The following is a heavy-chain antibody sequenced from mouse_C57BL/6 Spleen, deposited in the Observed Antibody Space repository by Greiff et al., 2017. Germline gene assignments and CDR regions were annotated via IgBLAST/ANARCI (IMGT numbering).Heavy chain of an antibody. CDR1: GYTFTSYG. V-gene: IGHV1-81*01. J-gene: IGHJ4*01. Sequence: QVQLQQSGAELARPGASVKLSCKASGYTFTSYGLSWVKQSTGQGLEWIGEIYPRSGNPYYNEKFKGKATLTAAKASSTAYMEILRLTSEDSAVYFCARESVPSTTVVATDYAMDYWGQGTSVTVSS. D-gene: IGHD1-1*01. CDR3: ARESVPSTTVVATDYAMDY. CDR2: IYPRSGNP.